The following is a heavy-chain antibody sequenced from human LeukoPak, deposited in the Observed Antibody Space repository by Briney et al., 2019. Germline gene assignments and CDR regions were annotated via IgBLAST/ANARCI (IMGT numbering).Heavy chain of an antibody. CDR1: GGSFSGYY. CDR2: IYTSGST. Sequence: SETLSLTCAVYGGSFSGYYWSWIRQPAGKGLEWIGRIYTSGSTNYNPSLKSRVTISVDTSKNQFSLKLSSVTAADTAVYYCARPIGSSSSAFDIWGQGTMATVSS. V-gene: IGHV4-59*10. CDR3: ARPIGSSSSAFDI. J-gene: IGHJ3*02. D-gene: IGHD6-6*01.